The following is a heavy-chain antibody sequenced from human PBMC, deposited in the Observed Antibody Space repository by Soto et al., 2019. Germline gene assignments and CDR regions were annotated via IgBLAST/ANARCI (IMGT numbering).Heavy chain of an antibody. CDR3: ARDMTIDY. CDR2: ISSSSSTI. J-gene: IGHJ4*02. V-gene: IGHV3-48*01. D-gene: IGHD4-17*01. Sequence: GGSLRLSCAASGFTFSSYSMNWVRQAPGKGLEWVSYISSSSSTIYYADSVKGRFTISRDNAKNSLYLQMNSLRAEDTAVYYCARDMTIDYWGQGTLVTVSS. CDR1: GFTFSSYS.